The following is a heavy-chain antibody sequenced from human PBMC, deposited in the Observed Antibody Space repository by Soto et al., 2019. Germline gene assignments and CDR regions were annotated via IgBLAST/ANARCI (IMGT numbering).Heavy chain of an antibody. Sequence: PGGSLRLSCSASGFTFSSYAMHWVRQAPGKGLEYVSAISSNGGSTYYADSVKGRFTISRDNSKNTLYLQMSSLRAEDTAVYYCVTAVGGSYRFRYYYYGMDVWGQGTTVTVSS. CDR3: VTAVGGSYRFRYYYYGMDV. V-gene: IGHV3-64D*08. CDR2: ISSNGGST. J-gene: IGHJ6*02. D-gene: IGHD3-16*02. CDR1: GFTFSSYA.